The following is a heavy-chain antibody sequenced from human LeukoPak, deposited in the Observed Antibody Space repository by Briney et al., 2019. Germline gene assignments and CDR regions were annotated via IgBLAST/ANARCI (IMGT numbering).Heavy chain of an antibody. J-gene: IGHJ6*03. D-gene: IGHD2-2*01. CDR1: GYTFTGYY. CDR3: AADSTGVVPALPYYYYYMDV. Sequence: ASVKVSCKASGYTFTGYYMHWVRQAPGQGLEWMGRINPNSGGTNYAQKFQGRVTMTRDTSISTAYMELSSLRSEDTAVYYCAADSTGVVPALPYYYYYMDVWGKGTTVTVSS. CDR2: INPNSGGT. V-gene: IGHV1-2*06.